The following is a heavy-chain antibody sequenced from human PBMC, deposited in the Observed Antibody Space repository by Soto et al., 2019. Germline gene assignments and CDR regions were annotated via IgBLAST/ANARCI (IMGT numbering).Heavy chain of an antibody. CDR1: GFTFSSYS. D-gene: IGHD2-2*01. CDR2: ISSSSSYI. V-gene: IGHV3-21*01. J-gene: IGHJ4*02. Sequence: PGGSVRLSCAASGFTFSSYSMNWVRQAPGKGLEWVSSISSSSSYIYYADSVKGRFTISRDNAKNSLYLQMNSLRAEDTAVYYCARDIVVVPAAIPFDYWGQGTLVTVSS. CDR3: ARDIVVVPAAIPFDY.